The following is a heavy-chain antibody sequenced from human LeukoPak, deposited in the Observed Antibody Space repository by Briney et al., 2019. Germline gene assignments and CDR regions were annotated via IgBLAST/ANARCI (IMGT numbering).Heavy chain of an antibody. D-gene: IGHD1-7*01. Sequence: GGSLRLSCAASGFTFRNYWMGWVRQAPGKGLEWVATTKPDGSVEYYADSVRGRFTTSRDNANNLLYLQMNRLRAEDTAVYYCAKDATPGNSMWDYFDYWGQGTLVTVSS. CDR1: GFTFRNYW. J-gene: IGHJ4*02. CDR2: TKPDGSVE. V-gene: IGHV3-7*03. CDR3: AKDATPGNSMWDYFDY.